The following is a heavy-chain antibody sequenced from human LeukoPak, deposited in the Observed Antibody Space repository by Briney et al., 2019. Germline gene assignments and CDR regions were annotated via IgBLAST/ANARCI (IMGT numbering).Heavy chain of an antibody. CDR1: GDSIISSNSY. CDR3: ARGGRRGSSSWVGSKGIDY. Sequence: SETLSLTCTVSGDSIISSNSYWAWIRQPPGKGLEWIANIYYNGNTYYNSSLKSRVTISVDTSKNQFSLKLMSMTAADTSVYYCARGGRRGSSSWVGSKGIDYWGQGTLVTVSS. V-gene: IGHV4-39*01. J-gene: IGHJ4*02. CDR2: IYYNGNT. D-gene: IGHD6-13*01.